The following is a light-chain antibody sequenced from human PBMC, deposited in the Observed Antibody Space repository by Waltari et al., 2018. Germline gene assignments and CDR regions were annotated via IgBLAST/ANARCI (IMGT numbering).Light chain of an antibody. CDR2: KAS. CDR1: QSISTW. Sequence: DIQLTQSPSTLTASVGDRVTITCRASQSISTWLAWYQQKPGKAPNHLIYKASTLQSGVPLRFGGSGSATEFTLTISSLQPDDFATYYCQQYNSYPWTFGQGTKVEIK. V-gene: IGKV1-5*03. J-gene: IGKJ1*01. CDR3: QQYNSYPWT.